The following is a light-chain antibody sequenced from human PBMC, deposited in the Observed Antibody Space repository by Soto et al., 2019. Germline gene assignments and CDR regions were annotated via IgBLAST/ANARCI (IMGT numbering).Light chain of an antibody. J-gene: IGKJ4*01. CDR2: DAS. V-gene: IGKV3-11*01. Sequence: EIVLTQSPATLSLSPGERANLSCRASQSVNSYLAWYQQKPGQGPRLLIYDASNRATGIPARFSGSGSGTDFTLTISSLEPEDFAVYYCQQRSNWPPAFGGGTKVEIK. CDR1: QSVNSY. CDR3: QQRSNWPPA.